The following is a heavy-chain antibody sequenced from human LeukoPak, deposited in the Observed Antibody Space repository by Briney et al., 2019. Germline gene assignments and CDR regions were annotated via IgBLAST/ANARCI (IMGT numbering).Heavy chain of an antibody. J-gene: IGHJ5*02. Sequence: PSETLSLTCTVSGGSISSSNWYWIRQPPGKELEWIGYIYYSGSTKYNPSLKSRVTISVDTSKNQFSLKLSSVTAADTAVYYCATGGLNWFDPWGQGTLVTVSS. CDR2: IYYSGST. CDR1: GGSISSSN. V-gene: IGHV4-59*01. D-gene: IGHD2-8*02. CDR3: ATGGLNWFDP.